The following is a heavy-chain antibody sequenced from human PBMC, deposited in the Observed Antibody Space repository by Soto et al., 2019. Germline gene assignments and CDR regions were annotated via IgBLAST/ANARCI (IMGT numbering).Heavy chain of an antibody. D-gene: IGHD2-15*01. V-gene: IGHV3-15*07. Sequence: EVQLVESGGGLVKPGGSLRLSCAASGFTFSNAWMNWVRQAPGKGLEWVGRIKSKTDGGTTDYAAPVKGRFTISRDDSKNTLYLQMNSLKTEDTAVYYCTTDLRESGGYCSGGSCYSDLMDVWGQGTTVTVSS. J-gene: IGHJ6*02. CDR2: IKSKTDGGTT. CDR3: TTDLRESGGYCSGGSCYSDLMDV. CDR1: GFTFSNAW.